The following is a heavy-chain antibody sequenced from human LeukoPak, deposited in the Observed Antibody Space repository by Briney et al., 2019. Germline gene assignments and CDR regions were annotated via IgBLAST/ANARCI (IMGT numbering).Heavy chain of an antibody. Sequence: GGSLRLSCAASGFTFSSYGMHWVRQAPGKGLEWVAVIWYDGSNKYYADSVKGRFTISRDNSKNTLYLQMNSLGAEDTAVYYCAREFLPRYYYGMDVWGQGTTVTVSS. D-gene: IGHD3-3*01. CDR3: AREFLPRYYYGMDV. V-gene: IGHV3-33*01. J-gene: IGHJ6*02. CDR1: GFTFSSYG. CDR2: IWYDGSNK.